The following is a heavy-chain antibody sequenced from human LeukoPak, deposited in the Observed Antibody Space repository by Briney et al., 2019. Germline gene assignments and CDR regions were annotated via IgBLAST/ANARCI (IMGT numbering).Heavy chain of an antibody. CDR3: ARGSRAGSGGSCSDY. Sequence: GGSLRLSCAASGFTFSSYAMSWVRQAPGKGLEWVSAISGSGGSTYYADSVKGRFTISRDNPKNTLYLQMNSLRAEDTAVYYCARGSRAGSGGSCSDYWGQGTLVTVSS. D-gene: IGHD2-15*01. CDR1: GFTFSSYA. J-gene: IGHJ4*02. CDR2: ISGSGGST. V-gene: IGHV3-23*01.